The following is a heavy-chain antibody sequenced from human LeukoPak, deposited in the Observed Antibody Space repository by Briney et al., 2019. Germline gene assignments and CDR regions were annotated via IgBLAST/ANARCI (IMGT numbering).Heavy chain of an antibody. CDR1: GGSISSGGYY. J-gene: IGHJ3*02. D-gene: IGHD2-2*01. V-gene: IGHV4-31*03. CDR3: AKGEGEYQLPPAAFDI. CDR2: IYYSGST. Sequence: SQTLSLTCTVSGGSISSGGYYWSWIRQHPGKGLEWIGYIYYSGSTYYNPSLKSRVTISVDTSKNQFSLKLSSVTAADTAVYYCAKGEGEYQLPPAAFDIWGQGTMVTVSS.